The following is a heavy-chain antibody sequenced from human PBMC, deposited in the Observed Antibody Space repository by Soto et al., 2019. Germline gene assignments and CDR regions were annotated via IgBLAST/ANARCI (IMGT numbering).Heavy chain of an antibody. D-gene: IGHD2-15*01. CDR3: ASYHCSGGSCYPGYYYGMDV. Sequence: ASVKVSCKASGYTFTDYGISWVRQAPGQGLEWMGGIIPIFGTANYAQKFQGRVTITADESASTAYMELSSLRSEDTAVYYCASYHCSGGSCYPGYYYGMDVWGQGTTVTVSS. CDR2: IIPIFGTA. V-gene: IGHV1-69*13. J-gene: IGHJ6*02. CDR1: GYTFTDYG.